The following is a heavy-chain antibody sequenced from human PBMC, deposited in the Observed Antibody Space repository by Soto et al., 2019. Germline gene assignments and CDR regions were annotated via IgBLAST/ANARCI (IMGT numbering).Heavy chain of an antibody. CDR1: GVTFRGYW. D-gene: IGHD4-4*01. CDR3: ARAPYSNAWYRFDL. CDR2: IKHYGSVQ. J-gene: IGHJ4*02. V-gene: IGHV3-7*03. Sequence: GGPLRLTRNSSGVTFRGYWMSWVRQAPGKGLEWVADIKHYGSVQYYVDSVKGRFTISRANAKKLLYLQMNGLRAEDTALYYCARAPYSNAWYRFDLWGQGTLVTVSS.